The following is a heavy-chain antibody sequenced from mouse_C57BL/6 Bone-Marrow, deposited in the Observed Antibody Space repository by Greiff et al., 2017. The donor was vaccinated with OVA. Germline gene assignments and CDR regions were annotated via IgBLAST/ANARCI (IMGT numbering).Heavy chain of an antibody. Sequence: EVKVVESGGGLVQPGGSLRLSCATSGFTFSDFYMERVRQPPGKRLEWIAASRNKANDYTTEYSASVKGRFIVSRDTSQSILYLQMNALRAEDTAIYYCARDYYGSSYWYFDVWGAGTTVTVSS. CDR1: GFTFSDFY. J-gene: IGHJ1*01. D-gene: IGHD1-1*01. CDR2: SRNKANDYTT. V-gene: IGHV7-1*02. CDR3: ARDYYGSSYWYFDV.